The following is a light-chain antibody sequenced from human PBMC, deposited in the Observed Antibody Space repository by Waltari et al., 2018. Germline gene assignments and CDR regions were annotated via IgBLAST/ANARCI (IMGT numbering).Light chain of an antibody. Sequence: QSALTQPRSVSGSPGQSVTISCTGTSSDVGGYNYVSWYQQHPGKTPKFMIYDFSERPSGGPDRFSGSKAGNTASLTISGLQAEDEADYYCCSYAGSYNLVFGGGTKLTVL. J-gene: IGLJ2*01. CDR1: SSDVGGYNY. CDR2: DFS. V-gene: IGLV2-11*01. CDR3: CSYAGSYNLV.